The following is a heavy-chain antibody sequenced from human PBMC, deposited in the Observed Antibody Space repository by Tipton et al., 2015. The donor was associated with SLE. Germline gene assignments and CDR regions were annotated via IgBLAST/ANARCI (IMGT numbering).Heavy chain of an antibody. CDR1: GFSFSSYS. CDR2: ISSSSSYI. Sequence: SLRLSCAASGFSFSSYSMNWVRQAPGKGLEWVSSISSSSSYIYYGDSVKGRFTISRDNAKNSLYLQMNSLRAEDTAVYYCARDWAAGAFDIWGQGTMVTVSS. J-gene: IGHJ3*02. CDR3: ARDWAAGAFDI. D-gene: IGHD6-25*01. V-gene: IGHV3-21*01.